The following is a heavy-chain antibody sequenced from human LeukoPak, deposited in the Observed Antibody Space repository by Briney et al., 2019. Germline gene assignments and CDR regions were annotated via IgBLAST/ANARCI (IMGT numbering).Heavy chain of an antibody. CDR2: IYYSGST. V-gene: IGHV4-39*01. Sequence: SETLSLTCTVSGGSISSSSYYWGWIRQPPGKGLEWIGSIYYSGSTYYNPSLKSRVTISVDTSKNQFSLKLSSVTAADTAVYYCARHVLGWPFYFDYWGQGTLVTVSS. J-gene: IGHJ4*02. D-gene: IGHD6-19*01. CDR3: ARHVLGWPFYFDY. CDR1: GGSISSSSYY.